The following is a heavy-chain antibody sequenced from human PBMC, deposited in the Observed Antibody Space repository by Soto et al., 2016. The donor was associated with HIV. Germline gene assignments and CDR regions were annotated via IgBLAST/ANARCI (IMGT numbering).Heavy chain of an antibody. D-gene: IGHD3-22*01. Sequence: QVQLQQWGAGLLKPSETLSLTCAVYGGSFSDYYWSWIRQPPEKGLEWIGEINPSGSAKHNPSLKSRLSISVDTSKNQVSLKLSSVTAADTAVYYCARRFDYYDSSTYYYERAFDIWGQETMVTVSS. CDR3: ARRFDYYDSSTYYYERAFDI. CDR2: INPSGSA. J-gene: IGHJ3*02. CDR1: GGSFSDYY. V-gene: IGHV4-34*02.